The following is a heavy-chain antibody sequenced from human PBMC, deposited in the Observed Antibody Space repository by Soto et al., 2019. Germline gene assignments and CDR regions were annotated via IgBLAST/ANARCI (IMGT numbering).Heavy chain of an antibody. J-gene: IGHJ4*02. V-gene: IGHV4-4*02. CDR1: GDSVSSRFW. D-gene: IGHD6-13*01. CDR3: ARYNAASGTYYFDY. Sequence: LSLTCAVSGDSVSSRFWWSWVRQSPGKGLEWIGEIYHSGSANYNPSLKSRVTMSVDNSKNQFSLKLNSVTAADTAVYYCARYNAASGTYYFDYWGQGTLVTVSS. CDR2: IYHSGSA.